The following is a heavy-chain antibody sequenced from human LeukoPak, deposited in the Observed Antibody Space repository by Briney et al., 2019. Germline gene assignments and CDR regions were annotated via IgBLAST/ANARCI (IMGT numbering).Heavy chain of an antibody. Sequence: PGGSLRLSCAASGFSFSHYSMHWVRQAPGKGLEYVSAINSNGDDTYYVNSVKGRFTISRDNSKNTLYLQMNSLRAEDTAVYYCAKAPGPFDYWGQGTLVTVSS. CDR3: AKAPGPFDY. CDR1: GFSFSHYS. CDR2: INSNGDDT. V-gene: IGHV3-64*01. J-gene: IGHJ4*02.